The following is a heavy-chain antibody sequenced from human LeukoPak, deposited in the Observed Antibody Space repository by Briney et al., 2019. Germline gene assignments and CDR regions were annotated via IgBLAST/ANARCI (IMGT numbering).Heavy chain of an antibody. V-gene: IGHV4-61*02. CDR3: ARGFQGVYDY. J-gene: IGHJ4*02. CDR1: GGSISSGGYY. CDR2: LFDARKV. Sequence: PSQTLSLTCTVSGGSISSGGYYWSWIRQPAGKGLEWVGRLFDARKVNYNPSLGGRVTMSMDTSKNQFSLRMTSVTAADTAVYYCARGFQGVYDYWGQGALVIVSS. D-gene: IGHD5/OR15-5a*01.